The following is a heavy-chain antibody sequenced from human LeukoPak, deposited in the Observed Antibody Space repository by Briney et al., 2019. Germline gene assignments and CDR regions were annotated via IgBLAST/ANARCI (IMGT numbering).Heavy chain of an antibody. CDR2: INPSGGST. Sequence: GASVTVSCKASGYTFTSYYMHWAGQAAAQGVELMGVINPSGGSTSYGQKFQRRITMTRDTSTSTVYMELSSLRYEDTAVYYCARGNTRDKFDYWGQGTLVTVSS. V-gene: IGHV1-46*01. CDR1: GYTFTSYY. D-gene: IGHD1/OR15-1a*01. CDR3: ARGNTRDKFDY. J-gene: IGHJ4*02.